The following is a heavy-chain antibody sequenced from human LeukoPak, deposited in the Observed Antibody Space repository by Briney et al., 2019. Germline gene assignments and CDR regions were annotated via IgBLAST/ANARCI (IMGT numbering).Heavy chain of an antibody. CDR2: IKQDGSEK. D-gene: IGHD3-3*01. CDR3: ARERQNKDFWSGGDY. Sequence: GGSLRLSCAASGFTFSTYWMSWVRQAPGKGLEWVANIKQDGSEKYYVDSVKGRFTISRDNPKNSLYLQMNTLRPEDTAVYYCARERQNKDFWSGGDYWGQGALVIVSS. CDR1: GFTFSTYW. V-gene: IGHV3-7*01. J-gene: IGHJ4*02.